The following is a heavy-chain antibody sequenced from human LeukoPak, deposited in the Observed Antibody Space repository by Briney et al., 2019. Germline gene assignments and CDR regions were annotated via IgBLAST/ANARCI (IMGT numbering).Heavy chain of an antibody. CDR1: GFTFSSYS. CDR2: ISSSSYI. Sequence: GGSLRLSCAASGFTFSSYSMNWVRQAPGKGLEWVSSISSSSYIYYADSVKGRFTISRDNAKNSLYLQMNSLRAEDTAVYYCAREGYDSSGYYYLAFDYWGQGTLVTVSS. D-gene: IGHD3-22*01. J-gene: IGHJ4*02. CDR3: AREGYDSSGYYYLAFDY. V-gene: IGHV3-21*01.